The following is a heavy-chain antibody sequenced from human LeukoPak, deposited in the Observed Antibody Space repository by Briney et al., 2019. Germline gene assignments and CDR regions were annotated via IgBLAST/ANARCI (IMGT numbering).Heavy chain of an antibody. Sequence: SVKVSRKASGGTFSSYAISWVRQAPGQGLEWMGGIIPIFGTANYAQKFQGRVTITADESTSTAYMELSSLRSEDTAVYYCARGTMVRGVIGNWFDPWGQGTLVTVSS. CDR1: GGTFSSYA. D-gene: IGHD3-10*01. CDR3: ARGTMVRGVIGNWFDP. V-gene: IGHV1-69*13. J-gene: IGHJ5*02. CDR2: IIPIFGTA.